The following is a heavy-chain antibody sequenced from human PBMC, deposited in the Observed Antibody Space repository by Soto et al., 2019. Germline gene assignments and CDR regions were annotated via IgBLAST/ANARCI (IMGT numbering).Heavy chain of an antibody. CDR1: GGSFSGYY. D-gene: IGHD3-22*01. CDR2: INHSGST. Sequence: QVQLQQWGAGLLKPSETLSLTCAVYGGSFSGYYWSWIRQPPGKGLEWIGEINHSGSTNYNPSLKCRVTIAVDTSKKQFSLKLRSVSAADTAVYYCARGYYYDSSGRTGGFDTWGQGTLVTVSS. V-gene: IGHV4-34*01. CDR3: ARGYYYDSSGRTGGFDT. J-gene: IGHJ5*02.